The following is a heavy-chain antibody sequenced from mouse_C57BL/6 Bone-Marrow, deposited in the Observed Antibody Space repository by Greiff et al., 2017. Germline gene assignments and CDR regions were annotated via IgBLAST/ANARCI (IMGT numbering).Heavy chain of an antibody. D-gene: IGHD1-1*01. Sequence: ESGPGLVKPSQSLSLTCSVTGYSITSGYYWNWIRQFPGNKLEWMGYISYDGSNNYNPSLKNRISITRDTSKNQFFLKLNSVTTEDTATYYCARDGSSFYAMDYWGQGTSVTVSS. CDR3: ARDGSSFYAMDY. CDR2: ISYDGSN. J-gene: IGHJ4*01. CDR1: GYSITSGYY. V-gene: IGHV3-6*01.